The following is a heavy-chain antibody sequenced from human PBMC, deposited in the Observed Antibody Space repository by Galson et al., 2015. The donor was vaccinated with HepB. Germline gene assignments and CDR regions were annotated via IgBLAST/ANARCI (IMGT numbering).Heavy chain of an antibody. V-gene: IGHV3-23*01. D-gene: IGHD5-18*01. CDR3: ANTRGYSYGYFDY. Sequence: SLRLSCAASGFTFSSYAMSWVRQAPGKGLEWVSAISGSGGSTYYADSVKGRFTISRDNSKNTLYLQMNSLRAEDTAVYYCANTRGYSYGYFDYWGQGTLVTVSS. J-gene: IGHJ4*02. CDR2: ISGSGGST. CDR1: GFTFSSYA.